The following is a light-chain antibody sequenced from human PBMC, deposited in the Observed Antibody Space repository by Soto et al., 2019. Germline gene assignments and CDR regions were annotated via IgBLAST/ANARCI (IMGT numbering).Light chain of an antibody. V-gene: IGKV1-27*01. CDR2: GAS. Sequence: DIQVTQSPSSLSASLGDRVSITCRASRDISNYLAWYPQKPGQVPRLLISGASTLHSGVPSRFSGSGSGTDFTLTITSLQPEDIATYFCQKYDTAPLTFGGGTKVEI. J-gene: IGKJ4*01. CDR3: QKYDTAPLT. CDR1: RDISNY.